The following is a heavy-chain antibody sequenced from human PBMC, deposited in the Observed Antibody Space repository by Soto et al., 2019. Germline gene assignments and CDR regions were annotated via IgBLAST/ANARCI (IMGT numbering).Heavy chain of an antibody. CDR1: GFTFTSSA. CDR2: IVVGSGNT. Sequence: GASVKVSCKASGFTFTSSAVQWVRQARGQRLEWIGWIVVGSGNTNYAQKFQERVTITRDMSTSTAYMELSSLRSDDTAVDYCAAVSPVGATSSYNWFDPWGQGTLVTVSS. D-gene: IGHD1-26*01. V-gene: IGHV1-58*01. J-gene: IGHJ5*02. CDR3: AAVSPVGATSSYNWFDP.